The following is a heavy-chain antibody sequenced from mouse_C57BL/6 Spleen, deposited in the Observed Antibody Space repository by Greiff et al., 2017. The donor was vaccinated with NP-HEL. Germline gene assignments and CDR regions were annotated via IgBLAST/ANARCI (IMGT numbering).Heavy chain of an antibody. Sequence: QVQLKESGPGLVQPSQSLSITCTVSGFSLTSYGVHWVRQSPGKGLEWLGVIWSGGSTDYNAAFISRLSISKDNSKSQAFFKMNSLQADDTAIYYCATSDGYDVWFAYWGQGTLVTVSA. V-gene: IGHV2-2*01. D-gene: IGHD2-2*01. J-gene: IGHJ3*01. CDR2: IWSGGST. CDR1: GFSLTSYG. CDR3: ATSDGYDVWFAY.